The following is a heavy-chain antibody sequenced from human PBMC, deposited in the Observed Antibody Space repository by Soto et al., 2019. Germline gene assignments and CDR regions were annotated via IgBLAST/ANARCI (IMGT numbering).Heavy chain of an antibody. D-gene: IGHD5-18*01. CDR3: ARHGYSYGGGYFDY. V-gene: IGHV3-66*04. Sequence: EVPLVESGGGLVQPGGSLRLSCAASGFTVSSNYMSWVRQAPGKGLEWVSVIYSGGSAYYADSVKGRFTISRDNSKNTLYLQMNSLRAEDTAVYYRARHGYSYGGGYFDYWGQGTLVTVSS. CDR1: GFTVSSNY. CDR2: IYSGGSA. J-gene: IGHJ4*02.